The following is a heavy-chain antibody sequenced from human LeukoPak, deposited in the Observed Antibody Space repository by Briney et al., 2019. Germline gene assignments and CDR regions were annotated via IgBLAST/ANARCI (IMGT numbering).Heavy chain of an antibody. Sequence: SETLSLTCAVSGGSISSSNWWGWVRQPPGKGLEWIGEIYHSGSTNYNPSLKSRVTISVDKSKNQFSLKLSSVTAADTAVYYCAREALGGTRSLLARGNWFDPWGQGTLVTVSS. CDR2: IYHSGST. CDR1: GGSISSSNW. CDR3: AREALGGTRSLLARGNWFDP. D-gene: IGHD3-10*01. V-gene: IGHV4-4*02. J-gene: IGHJ5*02.